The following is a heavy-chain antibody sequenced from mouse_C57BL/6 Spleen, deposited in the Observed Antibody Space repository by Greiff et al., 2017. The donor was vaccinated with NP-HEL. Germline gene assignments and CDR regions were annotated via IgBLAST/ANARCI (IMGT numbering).Heavy chain of an antibody. V-gene: IGHV1-80*01. D-gene: IGHD2-2*01. CDR1: GYAFSSYW. CDR3: ARIRGYYWYFDV. CDR2: IYPGDGDT. Sequence: VQLQQSGAELVKPGASVKISCKASGYAFSSYWMNWVKQRPGKGLEWIGQIYPGDGDTNYNGKFKGKATLTADKSFSTAYMPLSSLTSEDSAVYFCARIRGYYWYFDVWGTGTTVTVSS. J-gene: IGHJ1*03.